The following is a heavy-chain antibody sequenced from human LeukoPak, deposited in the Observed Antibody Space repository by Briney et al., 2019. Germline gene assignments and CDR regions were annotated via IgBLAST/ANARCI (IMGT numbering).Heavy chain of an antibody. CDR2: IYYSGST. CDR1: GGSISSGGYY. V-gene: IGHV4-31*03. CDR3: ARQTAAASFDY. J-gene: IGHJ4*02. Sequence: PSETLSLTCTVSGGSISSGGYYWRWIRQHPGKGLEWIGYIYYSGSTYYNPSLKSRVTISVDTSKNQFSLELSSVTAADTAVYYCARQTAAASFDYWGQGTLVTVSS. D-gene: IGHD6-13*01.